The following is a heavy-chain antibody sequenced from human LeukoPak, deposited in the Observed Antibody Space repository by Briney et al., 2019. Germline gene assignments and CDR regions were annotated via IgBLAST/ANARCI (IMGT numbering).Heavy chain of an antibody. J-gene: IGHJ4*02. CDR2: ISGSGGYT. Sequence: PGGSLRLSCAASGFTFSSNAMSWVRQAPGKGLEWVSSISGSGGYTYYADSVKGRFTISRDNPKNTLYLQMNSLRAEDTAVYYCAKVPNYGSDYWGQGTLVTVSS. CDR1: GFTFSSNA. V-gene: IGHV3-23*01. D-gene: IGHD3-10*01. CDR3: AKVPNYGSDY.